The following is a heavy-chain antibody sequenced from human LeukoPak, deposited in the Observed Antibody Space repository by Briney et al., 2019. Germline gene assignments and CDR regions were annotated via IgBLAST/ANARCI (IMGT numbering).Heavy chain of an antibody. CDR2: VNHSGST. D-gene: IGHD4-4*01. CDR3: ARGRTTVTTLFDY. J-gene: IGHJ4*02. V-gene: IGHV4-34*01. CDR1: GGSFSGYY. Sequence: SETLSLTWAVYGGSFSGYYWGWIRQPPGEGLEWIGEVNHSGSTNYNPSLKSRVTISADTSTTPSYMKLSSVTAADTAVYYCARGRTTVTTLFDYWGQGTLVTVSS.